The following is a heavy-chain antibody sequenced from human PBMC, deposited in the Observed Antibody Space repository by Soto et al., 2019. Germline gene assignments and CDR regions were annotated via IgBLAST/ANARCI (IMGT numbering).Heavy chain of an antibody. CDR1: GFTFSSYA. CDR3: AKGAPLSIVLMVYSAFDI. J-gene: IGHJ3*02. Sequence: GGSLRLSCAASGFTFSSYAMSWVRQAPGKGLEWVSAISGSGGSTYYADSVKGRFTISRDNSKNTLYLQMNSLRAEDTAVYYCAKGAPLSIVLMVYSAFDIWGQGTMVTVSS. D-gene: IGHD2-8*01. CDR2: ISGSGGST. V-gene: IGHV3-23*01.